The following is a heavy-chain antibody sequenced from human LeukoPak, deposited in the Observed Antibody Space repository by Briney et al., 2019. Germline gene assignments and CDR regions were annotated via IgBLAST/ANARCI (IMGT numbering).Heavy chain of an antibody. CDR3: ARDTRGYFDY. CDR1: GYTFTGYY. D-gene: IGHD2-15*01. V-gene: IGHV1-2*02. Sequence: ASVKVSCKASGYTFTGYYMHWVRQAPGQGLEWMGWINPNSGGTSYAQKFQGRVTMTRDTSISTAYMDLTRLGSDDTAVYYCARDTRGYFDYWGQGALVTVSS. CDR2: INPNSGGT. J-gene: IGHJ4*02.